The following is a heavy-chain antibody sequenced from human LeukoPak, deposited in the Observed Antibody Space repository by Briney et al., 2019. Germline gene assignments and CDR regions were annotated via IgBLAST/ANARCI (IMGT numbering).Heavy chain of an antibody. Sequence: SETLSLTCTVSGGSINTYYWSWIRQPPGKGLEWIGYIHYSGTTNYNPSLKSRVTISVDASKNQFSLKLSSVTAADTAVYYCVRERRAPAAANWFDPWGQGTLVTVSS. D-gene: IGHD6-13*01. CDR2: IHYSGTT. J-gene: IGHJ5*02. V-gene: IGHV4-59*12. CDR1: GGSINTYY. CDR3: VRERRAPAAANWFDP.